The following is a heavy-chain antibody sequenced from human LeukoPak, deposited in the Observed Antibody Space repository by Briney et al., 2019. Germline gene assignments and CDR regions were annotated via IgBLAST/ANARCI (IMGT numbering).Heavy chain of an antibody. V-gene: IGHV3-48*04. CDR1: GFTFSSYS. CDR3: ARTPLGEVPAALNNWFDP. CDR2: ISSSSSTI. J-gene: IGHJ5*02. Sequence: TGGSLRLSCAASGFTFSSYSMNWVRQAPGKGLEWVSYISSSSSTIYYADSVKGRFTISRDNAKNSLYLQMNSLRAEDTAVYYCARTPLGEVPAALNNWFDPWGQGTLVTVSS. D-gene: IGHD2-2*01.